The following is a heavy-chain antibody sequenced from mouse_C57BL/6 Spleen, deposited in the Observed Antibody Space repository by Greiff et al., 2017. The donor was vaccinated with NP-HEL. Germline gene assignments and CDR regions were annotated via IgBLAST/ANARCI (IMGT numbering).Heavy chain of an antibody. V-gene: IGHV1-42*01. CDR3: ARGGYSHYFDY. J-gene: IGHJ2*01. CDR2: INPSTGGT. Sequence: VQLQQSGPELVKPGASVKISCKASGYSFTGYYMNWVKQSPEKSLEWIGEINPSTGGTTYNQKFKAKATLTVDKSSSTAYMQLKSLTSEDSAVYYCARGGYSHYFDYWGQGTTLTVSS. CDR1: GYSFTGYY. D-gene: IGHD2-3*01.